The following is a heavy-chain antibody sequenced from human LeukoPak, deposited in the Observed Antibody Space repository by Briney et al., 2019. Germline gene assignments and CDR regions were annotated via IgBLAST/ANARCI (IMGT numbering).Heavy chain of an antibody. D-gene: IGHD6-13*01. CDR1: GGTFSSYA. CDR2: IIPIFGTA. V-gene: IGHV1-69*05. CDR3: ARRPAAGEYNGFDP. J-gene: IGHJ5*02. Sequence: SVKVSCKASGGTFSSYAISWVRQAPGQGLEWMGGIIPIFGTANYAQKFQGRVTITTDESTSTAYMELSSLRSEDTAVYYCARRPAAGEYNGFDPWGQGTLVTVSS.